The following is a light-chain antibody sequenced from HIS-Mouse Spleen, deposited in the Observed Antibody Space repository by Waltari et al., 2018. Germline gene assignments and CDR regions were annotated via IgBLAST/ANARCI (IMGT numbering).Light chain of an antibody. CDR1: SGSIASNY. V-gene: IGLV6-57*04. Sequence: NFMLTQPHSVSESPGKTVTISCTRSSGSIASNYVQWYQQRPGSAPTTVIYEDNQRPSAVPDRFSGSIDSSSNSASLTISGLKTEDEADYYCQSYDSSNLVFGGGTKLTVL. CDR2: EDN. J-gene: IGLJ3*02. CDR3: QSYDSSNLV.